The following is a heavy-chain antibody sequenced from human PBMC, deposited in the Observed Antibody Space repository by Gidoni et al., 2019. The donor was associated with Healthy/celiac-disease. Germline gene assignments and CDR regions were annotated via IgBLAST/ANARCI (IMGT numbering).Heavy chain of an antibody. J-gene: IGHJ6*02. CDR2: IGTAGDT. CDR1: GFTFRSYD. CDR3: ARGDYDFWSGSFGMDV. Sequence: EVQLVESGGGLVQPGGSLRLSCAASGFTFRSYDMHWVRQATGKGLEWVSSIGTAGDTYYPGSVKGRFTISRENAKNSLYLQMNSLRAGDTAVYYCARGDYDFWSGSFGMDVWGQGTTVTVSS. D-gene: IGHD3-3*01. V-gene: IGHV3-13*01.